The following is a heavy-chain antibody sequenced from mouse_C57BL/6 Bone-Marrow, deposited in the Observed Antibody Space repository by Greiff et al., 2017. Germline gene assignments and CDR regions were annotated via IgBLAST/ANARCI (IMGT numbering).Heavy chain of an antibody. Sequence: VQLQQSDAELVKPGASVKISCKVSGYTFTDHTIHWMKQRPEQGLEWIGYISPRDGSTKYNEKFKGKATLTADKSSSTAYMQLNSLTSEDSAGYFWARWTTVVDWYIDVWGTGTTVTVSS. CDR2: ISPRDGST. J-gene: IGHJ1*03. CDR1: GYTFTDHT. V-gene: IGHV1-78*01. CDR3: ARWTTVVDWYIDV. D-gene: IGHD1-1*01.